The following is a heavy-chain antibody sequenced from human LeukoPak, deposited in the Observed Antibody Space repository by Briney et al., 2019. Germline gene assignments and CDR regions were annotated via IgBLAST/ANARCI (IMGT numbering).Heavy chain of an antibody. V-gene: IGHV3-30*02. CDR3: AKIAGPNYYYYYYMDV. CDR2: IRYDGSNK. J-gene: IGHJ6*03. CDR1: GFTFSSYG. Sequence: GGSLRLSCAASGFTFSSYGMHWVRQAPGKGLEWVAFIRYDGSNKYYADSVKGRFTISRDNSKNTLYLQMNSLRAEDTAVYYCAKIAGPNYYYYYYMDVWGKGTTVTVSS.